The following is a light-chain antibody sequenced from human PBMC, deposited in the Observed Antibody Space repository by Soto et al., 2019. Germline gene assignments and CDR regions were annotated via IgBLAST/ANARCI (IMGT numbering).Light chain of an antibody. J-gene: IGKJ4*01. V-gene: IGKV1-5*02. CDR3: QQYKNWPPLT. Sequence: DIQMTQSPSTLSASLGDRVTIICRASRSVDKWLAWYQQKSGKAPKLLIYEASHLQSGVPSRFGGSGSGTEFTLTISSLQSEDFAVYYCQQYKNWPPLTFGGGTKVEI. CDR2: EAS. CDR1: RSVDKW.